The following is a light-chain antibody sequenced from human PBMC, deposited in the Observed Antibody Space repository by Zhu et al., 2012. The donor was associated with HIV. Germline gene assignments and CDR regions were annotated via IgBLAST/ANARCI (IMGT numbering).Light chain of an antibody. Sequence: IVLTQSPATLSLSPGDRATLSCRASQSISSTFLAWYQQKPGQAPRLLIYGASTRAIGIPDRFSGSASGTDFSLTITRLEPEDFAVYYCQQYGSSPLTFGGGTKVEIK. V-gene: IGKV3-20*01. J-gene: IGKJ4*01. CDR3: QQYGSSPLT. CDR2: GAS. CDR1: QSISSTF.